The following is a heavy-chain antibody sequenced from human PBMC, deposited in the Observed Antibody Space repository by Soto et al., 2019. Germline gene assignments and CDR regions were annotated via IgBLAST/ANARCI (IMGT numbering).Heavy chain of an antibody. CDR2: FDPEDGET. J-gene: IGHJ5*02. Sequence: ASVKVSCKVSGYTLTELSMHWVRQAPGKGLEWMGGFDPEDGETIYAQKFQGRVTMTEDTSTDTAYMELSSLRSEDTAVYYCATGYYYGSGSYYRFDPWGQGTLVTVSS. V-gene: IGHV1-24*01. CDR1: GYTLTELS. CDR3: ATGYYYGSGSYYRFDP. D-gene: IGHD3-10*01.